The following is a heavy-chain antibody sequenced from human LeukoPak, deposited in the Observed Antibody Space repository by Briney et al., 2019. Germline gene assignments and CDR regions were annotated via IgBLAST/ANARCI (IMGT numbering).Heavy chain of an antibody. V-gene: IGHV3-23*01. D-gene: IGHD2-2*01. CDR2: ISGIGGST. CDR3: ARDRGYCSTRTCSYIDV. Sequence: PGGSLRLSCAASGFTFSSYAMSWVREAPGKGLEWVSGISGIGGSTNYADSVKGRFTISRDNCRDTVSLDMNSLRPEDTAVYYFARDRGYCSTRTCSYIDVWGKGTTVTVSS. CDR1: GFTFSSYA. J-gene: IGHJ6*03.